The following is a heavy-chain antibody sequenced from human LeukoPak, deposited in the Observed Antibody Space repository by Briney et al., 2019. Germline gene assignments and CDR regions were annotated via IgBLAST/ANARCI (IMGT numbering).Heavy chain of an antibody. CDR1: GFTFSSYG. CDR2: ISYDGSNK. CDR3: ARVSDSSGWYGIYFDY. J-gene: IGHJ4*02. Sequence: GGSLRLSCAASGFTFSSYGMHWVRQAPGKGLEWVAVISYDGSNKYYADSVKGRFTISRDNSKNTLYLQMNSLSAEDTAVYYCARVSDSSGWYGIYFDYWGQGTLVTVSS. D-gene: IGHD6-19*01. V-gene: IGHV3-30*03.